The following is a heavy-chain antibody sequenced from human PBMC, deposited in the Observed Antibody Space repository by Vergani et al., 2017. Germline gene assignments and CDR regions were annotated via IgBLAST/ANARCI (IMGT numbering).Heavy chain of an antibody. V-gene: IGHV1-18*01. CDR3: ARVTWAATPXYAFDI. CDR2: ISAYNGNT. J-gene: IGHJ3*02. D-gene: IGHD1-26*01. CDR1: GYTFTSYG. Sequence: QVQLVQSGAEVKKPGASVKVSCKAYGYTFTSYGISWVRQAPGQGLEWMGWISAYNGNTNYAQKLQGRGTMTTDTSTSTAYMELRSLVSDDTAVYYCARVTWAATPXYAFDIWGQGTMVTVSS.